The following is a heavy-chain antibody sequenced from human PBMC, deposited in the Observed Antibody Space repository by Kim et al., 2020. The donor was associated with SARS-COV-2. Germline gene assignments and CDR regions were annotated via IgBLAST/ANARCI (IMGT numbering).Heavy chain of an antibody. Sequence: SETLSLTCPVSGGYISSYYWSWFRQPPGKGLAYIGYIYYRGSTNYNPSLKSRVTISVDTSKNQFSLKLSSVTAADTAVYYCARRPDHLDYPNYYYSTGVCGQGTTVTVSS. CDR2: IYYRGST. CDR1: GGYISSYY. D-gene: IGHD4-17*01. V-gene: IGHV4-59*08. CDR3: ARRPDHLDYPNYYYSTGV. J-gene: IGHJ6*02.